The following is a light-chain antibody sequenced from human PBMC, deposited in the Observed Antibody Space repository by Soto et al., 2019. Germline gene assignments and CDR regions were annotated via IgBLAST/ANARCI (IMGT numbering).Light chain of an antibody. CDR3: QLYGASPPYT. CDR2: GAS. Sequence: EIVLTQSPGTLSLSPGERGTLSCRASQSVNSRYVAWYQQKPGQAPRLLIYGASSRATGIPDRFSGSGSGIDFTLIISSLEPEDVAVYYCQLYGASPPYTFGQGTKLEIK. V-gene: IGKV3-20*01. CDR1: QSVNSRY. J-gene: IGKJ2*01.